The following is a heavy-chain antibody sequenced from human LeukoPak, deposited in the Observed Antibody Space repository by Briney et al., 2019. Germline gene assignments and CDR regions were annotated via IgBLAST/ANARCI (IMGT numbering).Heavy chain of an antibody. D-gene: IGHD4-11*01. V-gene: IGHV3-23*01. CDR2: ISGSSSKT. CDR1: GFTFHNHG. J-gene: IGHJ4*02. CDR3: GKDSRPSVTTFRSRWTDF. Sequence: GGSLRLSCEASGFTFHNHGMSWVRQAPGKGLEWVSVISGSSSKTYYAGSVRGRFTVSRDNSRNTLYLQMSSLRVDDTAVYYCGKDSRPSVTTFRSRWTDFWGQGTLVTVSS.